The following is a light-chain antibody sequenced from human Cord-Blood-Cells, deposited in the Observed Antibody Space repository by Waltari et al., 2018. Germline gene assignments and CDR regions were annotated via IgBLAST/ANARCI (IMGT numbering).Light chain of an antibody. V-gene: IGLV2-23*02. CDR3: CSYAGSSTLYV. CDR1: SSDVGSYNL. Sequence: QSALTQPASVSGSPGQSITISCTGTSSDVGSYNLVSWYQQHPGKAPKLMIYEVSKRPSGVSNRFSGSMSGNTASLTISGLQAEDEADYYCCSYAGSSTLYVFGTGTKVTVL. CDR2: EVS. J-gene: IGLJ1*01.